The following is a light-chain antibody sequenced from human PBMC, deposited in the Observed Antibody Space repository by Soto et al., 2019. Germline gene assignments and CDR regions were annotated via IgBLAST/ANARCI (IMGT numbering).Light chain of an antibody. J-gene: IGKJ2*01. CDR1: QSLLHSNGYNY. CDR3: MQALQTPYT. V-gene: IGKV2-28*01. CDR2: LGS. Sequence: DLVMTQSPLSLPVTPGEPASISCRSSQSLLHSNGYNYLDWYLQKPGQSPQLLIYLGSNRASGVPDRFSGSGSGTDFTLKSSRVEAEDVGVYYCMQALQTPYTFGQGTKLEIK.